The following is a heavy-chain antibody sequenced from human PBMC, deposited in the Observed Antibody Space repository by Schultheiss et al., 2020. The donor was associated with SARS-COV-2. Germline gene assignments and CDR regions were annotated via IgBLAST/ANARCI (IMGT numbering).Heavy chain of an antibody. CDR2: INPNSGNT. CDR1: GYTFSDYG. D-gene: IGHD3-3*02. J-gene: IGHJ2*01. V-gene: IGHV1-18*01. CDR3: AREGPLATHWYFDL. Sequence: ASVKVSCKASGYTFSDYGITWVRLAPGQGLEWMGRINPNSGNTNYAQKLQGRVTMTTDTSTSTAYMELRSLRSDDTAVYYCAREGPLATHWYFDLWGRGTLVTVSS.